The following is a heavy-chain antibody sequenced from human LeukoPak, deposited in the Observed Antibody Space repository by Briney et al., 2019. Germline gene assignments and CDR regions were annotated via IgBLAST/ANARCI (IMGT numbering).Heavy chain of an antibody. D-gene: IGHD3-10*01. CDR1: GFAVSNKY. Sequence: GGSLRLSCEVSGFAVSNKYMSWVRPAPRKRLEWVSLIYSDGRTFYADSVKGRFTISRDESRKTLFLQMNSLRVEDTAVYYCARESIRGNDYWGQGTLVSVSS. V-gene: IGHV3-53*01. J-gene: IGHJ4*02. CDR3: ARESIRGNDY. CDR2: IYSDGRT.